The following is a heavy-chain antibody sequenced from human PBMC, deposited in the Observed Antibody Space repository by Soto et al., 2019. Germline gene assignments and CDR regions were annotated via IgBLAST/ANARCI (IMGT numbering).Heavy chain of an antibody. D-gene: IGHD6-6*01. J-gene: IGHJ6*02. Sequence: GASVKVSCKASGYTFTSYYMHWVRQAPGQGLEWMGIINPSGGSTSYAQKFQGRVTMTRDTSTSTVYMELSSLRSEDTAVYYCARVEAARPFHYYYYGMDVWGQGTTVTVSS. CDR3: ARVEAARPFHYYYYGMDV. V-gene: IGHV1-46*01. CDR1: GYTFTSYY. CDR2: INPSGGST.